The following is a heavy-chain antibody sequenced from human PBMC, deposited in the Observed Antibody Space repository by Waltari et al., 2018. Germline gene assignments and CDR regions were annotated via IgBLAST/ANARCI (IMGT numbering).Heavy chain of an antibody. Sequence: QLQLQESGPGLVKPSETLSLTCTVSGGSISSSSYSWGWIRPPPGKGLEWVAVISYDGSNKYYADSVKGRFTSSRDNSKSTLYLQMNSLRAEDTAVYYCAREKGGSYRGGDAFDIWGQGTMVTVSS. V-gene: IGHV3-30-3*01. CDR2: ISYDGSNK. CDR1: GGSISSSSYS. CDR3: AREKGGSYRGGDAFDI. J-gene: IGHJ3*02. D-gene: IGHD1-26*01.